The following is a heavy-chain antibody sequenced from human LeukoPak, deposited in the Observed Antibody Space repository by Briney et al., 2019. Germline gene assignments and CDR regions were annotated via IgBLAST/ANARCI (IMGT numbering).Heavy chain of an antibody. CDR1: GASISGSGYY. CDR2: IYDSGST. J-gene: IGHJ4*02. V-gene: IGHV4-39*01. D-gene: IGHD1-26*01. Sequence: SETLSLTCTVSGASISGSGYYWGCIRQPPGKGLEWIGNIYDSGSTYYNASLQSRVTISIDTSKNQFSLRLSSVTAADTAMYYCAKSGGYGLIDYWGQGTLVTVSS. CDR3: AKSGGYGLIDY.